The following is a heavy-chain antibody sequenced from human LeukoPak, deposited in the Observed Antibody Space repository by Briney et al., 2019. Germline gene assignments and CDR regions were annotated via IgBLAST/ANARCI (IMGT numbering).Heavy chain of an antibody. D-gene: IGHD3-10*01. CDR3: AASITMFDY. J-gene: IGHJ4*02. CDR2: IKEDGSVK. Sequence: GGSLRLSCAASGFTFSRYWMSWVRQAPGKGLEWVANIKEDGSVKHYVESVKGRFTISRDNAKNSLYLQMNSLRAEDTAVYYCAASITMFDYWGQGTLVTVPS. V-gene: IGHV3-7*02. CDR1: GFTFSRYW.